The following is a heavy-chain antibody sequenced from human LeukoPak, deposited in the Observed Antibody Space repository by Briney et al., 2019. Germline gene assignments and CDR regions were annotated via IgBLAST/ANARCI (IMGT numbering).Heavy chain of an antibody. CDR1: GGSFSGYY. CDR3: ARANYYYDSSGSGYFDL. V-gene: IGHV4-34*01. D-gene: IGHD3-22*01. J-gene: IGHJ2*01. CDR2: INHSGST. Sequence: SETLSLTCAVYGGSFSGYYWSWIRQPPGKGLEWIGEINHSGSTNYNPSLKSRVTISVDTSKNQFSLKLSSVTAADTAVYYCARANYYYDSSGSGYFDLWGRGTLVTVSS.